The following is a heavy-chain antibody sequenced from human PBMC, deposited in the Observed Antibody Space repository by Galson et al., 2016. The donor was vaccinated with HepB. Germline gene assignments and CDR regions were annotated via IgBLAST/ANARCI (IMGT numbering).Heavy chain of an antibody. D-gene: IGHD6-13*01. Sequence: SLRLSCAASGFTFPDYGMHWVRQAPGKGLEWVANINRDGSDQYYVDSVKGRFTISRDNGKNSLYPQMNSLGAEDTAVYYCARGGYTNSWYWVYWGQGTLVTVSS. CDR1: GFTFPDYG. V-gene: IGHV3-7*01. CDR3: ARGGYTNSWYWVY. CDR2: INRDGSDQ. J-gene: IGHJ4*02.